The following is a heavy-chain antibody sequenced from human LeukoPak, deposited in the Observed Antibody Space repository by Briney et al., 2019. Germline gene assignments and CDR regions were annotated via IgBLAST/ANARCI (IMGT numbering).Heavy chain of an antibody. CDR3: ARFPVGDDVLPGPGDAGFDP. Sequence: PGGSLRLSCAASGFTFDDYGMSWVRQAPGKGLEWVSGINWNGGSTGYADSVKGRFTISRDNAKNSLYLQMNSLRAEDTALYYCARFPVGDDVLPGPGDAGFDPWGQGTLVTVSS. J-gene: IGHJ5*02. D-gene: IGHD2-21*01. V-gene: IGHV3-20*04. CDR1: GFTFDDYG. CDR2: INWNGGST.